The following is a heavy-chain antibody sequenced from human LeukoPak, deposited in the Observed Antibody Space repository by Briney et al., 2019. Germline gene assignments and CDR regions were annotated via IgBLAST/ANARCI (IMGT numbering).Heavy chain of an antibody. CDR3: ATLMTTVTTSSRIDY. CDR2: INPNSGGT. Sequence: ASVKVSCKASGYTFTGYYMHWVRQGPGQGLEWMGWINPNSGGTNYAQKFQGRVTMTRDTSISTAYMELSRLRSDDTAVYYCATLMTTVTTSSRIDYWGQGTLVTVSS. J-gene: IGHJ4*02. D-gene: IGHD4-11*01. V-gene: IGHV1-2*02. CDR1: GYTFTGYY.